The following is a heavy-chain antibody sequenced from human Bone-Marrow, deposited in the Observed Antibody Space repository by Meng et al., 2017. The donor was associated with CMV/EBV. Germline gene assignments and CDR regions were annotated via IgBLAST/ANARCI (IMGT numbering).Heavy chain of an antibody. J-gene: IGHJ4*02. CDR2: INYGGKS. V-gene: IGHV4-39*01. CDR3: LRQGVY. Sequence: TLSLICGVSNDSIGRGSYFWGWIRQPPGRDLEWIGSINYGGKSFYNSSLQNRVTISMDTPKNQFSLRLNSVTAADTAVYYCLRQGVYWGRGALVTVSS. D-gene: IGHD2-8*01. CDR1: NDSIGRGSYF.